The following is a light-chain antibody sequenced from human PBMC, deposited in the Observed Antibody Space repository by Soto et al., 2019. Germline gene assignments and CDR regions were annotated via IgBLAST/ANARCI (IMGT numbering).Light chain of an antibody. CDR2: AAS. CDR1: QGISSY. J-gene: IGKJ1*01. CDR3: QQLNSLRT. V-gene: IGKV1-9*01. Sequence: IQLTQSPSSLSASVGDRVTITCRASQGISSYLAWYQQKPGKAPKLLIYAASTLQSGVPSRFSGSGSGTDFTLTISSLQPEDFATYYCQQLNSLRTFAQGTKVEIK.